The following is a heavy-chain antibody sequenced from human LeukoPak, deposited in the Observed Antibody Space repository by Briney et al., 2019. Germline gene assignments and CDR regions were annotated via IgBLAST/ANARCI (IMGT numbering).Heavy chain of an antibody. CDR3: ARSGVNDYGDYVSYYYGMDV. CDR2: IYPGDSDT. Sequence: GESLKISCKGSGYSFTSYWIDWVRQMPGKGLEWMGIIYPGDSDTRYSPSFQGQVTISADKSISTAYLQWSSPKASDTAMYYCARSGVNDYGDYVSYYYGMDVLGQGTTVTVSS. V-gene: IGHV5-51*01. CDR1: GYSFTSYW. D-gene: IGHD4-17*01. J-gene: IGHJ6*02.